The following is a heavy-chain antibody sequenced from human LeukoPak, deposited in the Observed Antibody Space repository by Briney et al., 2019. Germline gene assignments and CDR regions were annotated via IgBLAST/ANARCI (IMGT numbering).Heavy chain of an antibody. CDR2: IYTSGST. D-gene: IGHD2-21*01. CDR3: ARPRGYCGGDCYGSSFDY. CDR1: GGSISSGSYY. Sequence: TSETLSLTCTVSGGSISSGSYYWSWIRQPAGKGLEWIGRIYTSGSTYYNPSLKSRVTISVDTSKNQFSLKLSSVTAADTAVYYCARPRGYCGGDCYGSSFDYWRQGTLVTVSS. J-gene: IGHJ4*02. V-gene: IGHV4-61*02.